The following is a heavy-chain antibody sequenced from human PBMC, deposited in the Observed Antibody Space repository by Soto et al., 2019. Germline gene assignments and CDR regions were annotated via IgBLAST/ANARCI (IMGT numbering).Heavy chain of an antibody. CDR3: ARYESIAARPSNYYYYGREV. D-gene: IGHD6-6*01. V-gene: IGHV6-1*01. J-gene: IGHJ6*02. Sequence: PSQTLSITCAISADSVSSNSAAWNWIRQSPSRGLEWLGRTYYRSKWYNDYAESVKSRITLYPDTSKNQLSLQMNYVTPEDTAVYYCARYESIAARPSNYYYYGREVWGQGT. CDR2: TYYRSKWYN. CDR1: ADSVSSNSAA.